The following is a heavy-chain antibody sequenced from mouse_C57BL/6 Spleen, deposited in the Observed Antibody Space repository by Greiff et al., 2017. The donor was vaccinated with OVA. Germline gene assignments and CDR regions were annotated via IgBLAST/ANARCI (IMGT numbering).Heavy chain of an antibody. CDR3: APHLLQAMDY. CDR1: GFSLTSYG. Sequence: VMLVESGPGLVQPSQRLSITCTVSGFSLTSYGVHWVRQSPGKGLEWLGVIWRGGSTDYNAAFMSRLSITKDNSKSQVFFKMNSLQADDTAIDYCAPHLLQAMDYWGQGTSVTVSS. J-gene: IGHJ4*01. CDR2: IWRGGST. D-gene: IGHD2-10*01. V-gene: IGHV2-5*01.